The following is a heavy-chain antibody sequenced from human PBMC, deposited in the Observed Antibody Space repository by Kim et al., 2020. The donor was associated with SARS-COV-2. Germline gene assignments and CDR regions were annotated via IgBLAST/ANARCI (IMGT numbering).Heavy chain of an antibody. D-gene: IGHD3-9*01. V-gene: IGHV3-33*01. J-gene: IGHJ4*02. CDR2: IWYDGSNK. Sequence: GGSLRLSCAGSGFTFRNYGIHWVRQAPGKGLEWVAIIWYDGSNKYYADSVKGRFTISRDNSKDTVYLQMSSLRAENTAIYYCARGDGSGSSYFDLWDQGTLVTVTS. CDR1: GFTFRNYG. CDR3: ARGDGSGSSYFDL.